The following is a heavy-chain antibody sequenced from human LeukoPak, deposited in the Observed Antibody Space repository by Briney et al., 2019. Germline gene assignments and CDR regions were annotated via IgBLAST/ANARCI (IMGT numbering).Heavy chain of an antibody. J-gene: IGHJ3*02. Sequence: ASVKVSCKASGYTFTSYDINWVRQATGQGLEWMGWMNPNSGNTGYAQKFQGRVTMTRNTSISTAYMELSSLRSEDTAVYYCARGGFVLRFLEWFPGAFDIWGQGTMVTVSS. CDR2: MNPNSGNT. D-gene: IGHD3-3*01. V-gene: IGHV1-8*01. CDR1: GYTFTSYD. CDR3: ARGGFVLRFLEWFPGAFDI.